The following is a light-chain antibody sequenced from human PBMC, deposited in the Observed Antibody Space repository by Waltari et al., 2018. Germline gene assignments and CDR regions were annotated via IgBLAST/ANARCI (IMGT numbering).Light chain of an antibody. CDR3: QQRTNWPPPS. J-gene: IGKJ2*01. CDR1: QSVSSY. Sequence: EIVLTQSPAALSLSPGERATLSCRASQSVSSYLAWYQQKPGQAPRLLIYDASSRATGIPARFSGSGSGTDFTLTISSLEPEDFAVYYCQQRTNWPPPSFGQGTILEIK. CDR2: DAS. V-gene: IGKV3-11*01.